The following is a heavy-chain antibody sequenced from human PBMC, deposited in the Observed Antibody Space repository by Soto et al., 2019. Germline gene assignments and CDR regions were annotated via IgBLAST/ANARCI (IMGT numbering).Heavy chain of an antibody. Sequence: KPSETLSLTCTVSGGSISSGGYYWSWIRQHPGKGLEWIGYIYYSGSTYYNPSLKSRVTISVDTSKNQFSLKLSSVTAADTAVYYCALHIAVAGTLGYYYGMDVWGQGTTVTVSS. CDR2: IYYSGST. CDR1: GGSISSGGYY. D-gene: IGHD6-19*01. V-gene: IGHV4-31*03. CDR3: ALHIAVAGTLGYYYGMDV. J-gene: IGHJ6*02.